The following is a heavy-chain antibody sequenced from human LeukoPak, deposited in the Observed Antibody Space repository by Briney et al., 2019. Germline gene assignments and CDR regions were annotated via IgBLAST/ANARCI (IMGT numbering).Heavy chain of an antibody. Sequence: GGSLRLSCAASGFTFSSYDMHWVRQATGKGLEWVSAIGTAGDTYYPGSVKGRFTTSRENAKNSLYLQMNSLRAGDTAVYYCARVSGIAARPFDYYYYGMDVWGQGTTVTVSS. CDR1: GFTFSSYD. CDR2: IGTAGDT. D-gene: IGHD6-6*01. V-gene: IGHV3-13*01. CDR3: ARVSGIAARPFDYYYYGMDV. J-gene: IGHJ6*02.